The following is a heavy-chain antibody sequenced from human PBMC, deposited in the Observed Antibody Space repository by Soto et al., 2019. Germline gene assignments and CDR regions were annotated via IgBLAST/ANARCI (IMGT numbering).Heavy chain of an antibody. CDR1: GGSISSYY. D-gene: IGHD2-2*01. J-gene: IGHJ6*03. Sequence: SETLSLTCTVPGGSISSYYWSWIRQPPGKGLEWIGYIYYSGSTNYNPSLKSRVTISVDTSKNQFSLKLSSVTAADTAVYYCARAFGYCSSTSCYWYDYYYYMDVWGKGTTVTVSS. CDR3: ARAFGYCSSTSCYWYDYYYYMDV. V-gene: IGHV4-59*01. CDR2: IYYSGST.